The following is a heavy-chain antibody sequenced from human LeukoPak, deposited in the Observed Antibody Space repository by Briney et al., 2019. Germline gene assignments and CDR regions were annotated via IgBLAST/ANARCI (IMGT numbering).Heavy chain of an antibody. CDR2: VGGSGDVT. CDR1: GFTSSSYA. D-gene: IGHD4-17*01. J-gene: IGHJ3*01. V-gene: IGHV3-23*01. Sequence: GGSLRLSCVGSGFTSSSYALTWVRQAPGKGLEWVSSVGGSGDVTSYADSVKGRFSMSRDNSKNTLYLQMDSLRAEDTAMYYCGRDPNGNYVGAFDFWGQGTLVTVSP. CDR3: GRDPNGNYVGAFDF.